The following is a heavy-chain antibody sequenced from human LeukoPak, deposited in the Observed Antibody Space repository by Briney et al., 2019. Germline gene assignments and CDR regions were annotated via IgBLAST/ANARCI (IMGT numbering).Heavy chain of an antibody. J-gene: IGHJ4*02. CDR1: GFTFSSYA. Sequence: GGSLRLSCAASGFTFSSYAMHWVRQAPGKGLEYVSAISSNGGNTYYVNSVKGRFTISRDNSKSTLYLQMGSLRAEDMAVYYCARGSSATRRLDYWGQGTLVTVSS. CDR2: ISSNGGNT. CDR3: ARGSSATRRLDY. D-gene: IGHD2-2*01. V-gene: IGHV3-64*01.